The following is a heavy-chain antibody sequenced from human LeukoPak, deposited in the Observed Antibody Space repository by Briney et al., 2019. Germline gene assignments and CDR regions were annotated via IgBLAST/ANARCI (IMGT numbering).Heavy chain of an antibody. CDR2: IKQDGSET. V-gene: IGHV3-7*04. CDR3: ARDSKYYDYLDS. J-gene: IGHJ4*02. D-gene: IGHD3-10*01. Sequence: EGSLRLSCAASGFTFSHFWMSWVRQAPGKGLEWVVNIKQDGSETYYVDSVKGRFTISRDNDRRSLYLQMNSLRAEDTAVYYCARDSKYYDYLDSWGQGTLVTVSS. CDR1: GFTFSHFW.